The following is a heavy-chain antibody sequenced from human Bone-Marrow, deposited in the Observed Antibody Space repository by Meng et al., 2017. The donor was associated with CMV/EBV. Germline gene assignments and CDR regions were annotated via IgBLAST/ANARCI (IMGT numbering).Heavy chain of an antibody. CDR2: INWNGGST. CDR1: GFTFDDYG. J-gene: IGHJ6*02. Sequence: GESLKISCAASGFTFDDYGMSWVRQAPGKGLEWVSGINWNGGSTGYADSVKGRFTISRDNAKNSLYLQMNSLRAEDTALYYCARDTKQEYCSSTSCYKDDGMDVWGQGTKVTVSS. V-gene: IGHV3-20*04. CDR3: ARDTKQEYCSSTSCYKDDGMDV. D-gene: IGHD2-2*01.